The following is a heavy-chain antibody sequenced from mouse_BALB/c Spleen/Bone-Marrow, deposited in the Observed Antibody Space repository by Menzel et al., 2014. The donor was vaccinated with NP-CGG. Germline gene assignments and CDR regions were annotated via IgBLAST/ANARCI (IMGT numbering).Heavy chain of an antibody. V-gene: IGHV1S81*02. Sequence: QVQLQQSGAELVKPGASVKLSCKASGYTFTSYYMYWVKQRPGQGLEWFGEINPSNGGTNFNEKFKNKATLTVDKSSSQAYRQLSGLKSEDSAVYYCTRGRRDDLDYWGQGTPVTVSS. CDR2: INPSNGGT. J-gene: IGHJ4*01. D-gene: IGHD2-4*01. CDR3: TRGRRDDLDY. CDR1: GYTFTSYY.